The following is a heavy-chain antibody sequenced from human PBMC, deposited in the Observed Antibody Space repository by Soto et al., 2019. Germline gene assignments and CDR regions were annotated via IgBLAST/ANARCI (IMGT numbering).Heavy chain of an antibody. CDR1: GFLFGPFW. CDR3: VRDRGYPDSFDV. CDR2: INSDGSTI. V-gene: IGHV3-74*01. Sequence: EVQLVESGGGLVQPGASLRLSCAASGFLFGPFWMHWVRQAPGKGLVWVSHINSDGSTIVYADSVKGRFTISRDNAKNALYLQMNSLRAEDTAVYYCVRDRGYPDSFDVWGRGTMVTVSS. D-gene: IGHD3-10*01. J-gene: IGHJ3*01.